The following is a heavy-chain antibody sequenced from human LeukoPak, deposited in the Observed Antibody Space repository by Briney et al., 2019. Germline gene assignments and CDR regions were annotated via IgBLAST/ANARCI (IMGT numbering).Heavy chain of an antibody. V-gene: IGHV4-34*01. CDR3: XXXXXXXXXXXXXTMIVVVITPYFDY. J-gene: IGHJ4*02. D-gene: IGHD3-22*01. Sequence: SETLSLTCAVYGGSFSGYYWSWIRQPPGKGLEWIGEINHSGSTNYNPSLKSRVTISVDTSKNQFSLKLSSVTAADTAVYYCXXXXXXXXXXXXXTMIVVVITPYFDYWGQGTLVTVSS. CDR1: GGSFSGYY. CDR2: INHSGST.